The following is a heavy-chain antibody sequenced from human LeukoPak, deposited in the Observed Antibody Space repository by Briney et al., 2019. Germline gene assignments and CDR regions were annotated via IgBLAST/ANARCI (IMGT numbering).Heavy chain of an antibody. CDR1: GFTFSRFW. CDR2: IKQDGSER. CDR3: ARVGSSSSCYGLCYYYYMDV. D-gene: IGHD2-2*01. J-gene: IGHJ6*03. V-gene: IGHV3-7*01. Sequence: PGGSLRLSCAASGFTFSRFWMSWVRQAPGKGLEWVANIKQDGSERYYVDSVKGRFTISRDNAKNSLSLQMNSLRAEDTAVYYCARVGSSSSCYGLCYYYYMDVWGKGTTVTVSS.